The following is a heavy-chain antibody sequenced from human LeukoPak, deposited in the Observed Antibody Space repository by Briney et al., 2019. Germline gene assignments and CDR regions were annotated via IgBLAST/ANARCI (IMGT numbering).Heavy chain of an antibody. CDR3: ARHHFAPDVVVVAATFGAFDY. D-gene: IGHD2-15*01. J-gene: IGHJ4*02. Sequence: SETLSLTCAVYGGSFSGYYWSWIRQPPGKGLEWIGEINHSGSTNYNPSLKSRVTISVDTSKNQFSLKLSSVTAADTAVYYCARHHFAPDVVVVAATFGAFDYWGQGTLVTVSS. CDR1: GGSFSGYY. CDR2: INHSGST. V-gene: IGHV4-34*01.